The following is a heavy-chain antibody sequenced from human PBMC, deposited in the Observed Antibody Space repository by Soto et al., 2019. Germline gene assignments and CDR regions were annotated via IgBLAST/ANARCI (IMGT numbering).Heavy chain of an antibody. CDR3: ARDGYNWNRSDYYYGMDV. J-gene: IGHJ6*02. D-gene: IGHD1-20*01. CDR2: INPNSGRT. V-gene: IGHV1-2*04. CDR1: GYTFTGYY. Sequence: VQVSCKASGYTFTGYYMHWVRQAPGQVLEWMGWINPNSGRTNYAQKFQGWVTMTRDTSISTAHMELSRLRSDDTAVYHCARDGYNWNRSDYYYGMDVWGQGTTVTVSS.